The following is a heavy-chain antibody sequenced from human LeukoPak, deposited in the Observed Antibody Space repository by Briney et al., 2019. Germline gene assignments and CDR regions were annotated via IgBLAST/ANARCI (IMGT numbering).Heavy chain of an antibody. CDR1: RYTFTGYY. CDR2: INPNSGDT. Sequence: ASVNVSSKASRYTFTGYYMHWVRQAPGQGLEWMGWINPNSGDTNYREKFQGRVTMTRDTSISTAYMDLGRLTYDDTAVYYCARDQGYWGQGTLVTVSS. CDR3: ARDQGY. J-gene: IGHJ4*02. V-gene: IGHV1-2*02.